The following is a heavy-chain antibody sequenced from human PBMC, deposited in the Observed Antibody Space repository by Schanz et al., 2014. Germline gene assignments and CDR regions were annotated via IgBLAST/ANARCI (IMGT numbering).Heavy chain of an antibody. CDR3: TKSLGGASDI. CDR1: GFTFSDYY. D-gene: IGHD3-16*01. J-gene: IGHJ3*02. CDR2: ISSSGSYT. V-gene: IGHV3-11*06. Sequence: QVQLVESGGGLVKPGGSLRLSCAASGFTFSDYYMSWIRQAPGKGLEWVSYISSSGSYTNYADSVKGRFTTSRDNSKNSLYLQMNSLRVEDTAIYYCTKSLGGASDIWGQGTMVTVSS.